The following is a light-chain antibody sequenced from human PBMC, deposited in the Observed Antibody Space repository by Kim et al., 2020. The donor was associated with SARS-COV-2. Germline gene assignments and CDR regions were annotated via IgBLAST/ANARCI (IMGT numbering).Light chain of an antibody. J-gene: IGLJ3*02. CDR3: CSYARSKTRV. V-gene: IGLV2-23*02. CDR1: SSDVGSYNL. CDR2: EVN. Sequence: QSALTQPASVSGSPGQSITISCTGTSSDVGSYNLVSWYQQHPGKAPKLMIYEVNKRPSGVSNRFSGSKSGNTASLTISGLQAEDEADYYCCSYARSKTRVFGGGTQLTVL.